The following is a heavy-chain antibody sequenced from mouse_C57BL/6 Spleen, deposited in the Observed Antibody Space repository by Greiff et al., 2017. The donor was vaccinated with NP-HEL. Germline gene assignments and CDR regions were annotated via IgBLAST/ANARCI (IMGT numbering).Heavy chain of an antibody. J-gene: IGHJ2*01. Sequence: VQLQQSGPELVKPGASVKISCKASGYSFTGYYMNWVKQSPEKSLEWIGEINPSTGGTTYNQKFKAKATLTVDKSSSTAYMQLKSLTSEDSAVYYCARNSHYYGSSYDDYWGQGTTLTVSS. CDR1: GYSFTGYY. CDR3: ARNSHYYGSSYDDY. D-gene: IGHD1-1*01. V-gene: IGHV1-42*01. CDR2: INPSTGGT.